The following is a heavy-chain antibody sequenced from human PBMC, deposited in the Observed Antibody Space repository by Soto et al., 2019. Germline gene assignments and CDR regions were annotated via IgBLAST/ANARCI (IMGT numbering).Heavy chain of an antibody. CDR3: ARSTVTYPRGMDV. CDR1: GFTFRNYE. D-gene: IGHD4-17*01. Sequence: EVQLEESGGGLVQPGGSLRLSCAASGFTFRNYEMNWVRQAPGKGLEWISYISSSGTTVYYAGSVTGRFTISRDNAKNSLYLQMHSLRAEDTALYYCARSTVTYPRGMDVWGQGTTVTVSS. CDR2: ISSSGTTV. J-gene: IGHJ6*02. V-gene: IGHV3-48*03.